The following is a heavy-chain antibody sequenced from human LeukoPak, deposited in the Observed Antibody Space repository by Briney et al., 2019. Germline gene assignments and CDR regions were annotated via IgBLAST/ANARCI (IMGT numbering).Heavy chain of an antibody. Sequence: PSETLSLTCTVSGGSISSSSYYWGWIRQPPGKGLEWIGSIYYSGSTYYNPSLKSRVTISVDTSKNQFSLKLSSVTAADTAVYYCASATVVPAAIYLFDPWGQGTLATVSS. V-gene: IGHV4-39*01. D-gene: IGHD2-2*01. J-gene: IGHJ5*02. CDR2: IYYSGST. CDR3: ASATVVPAAIYLFDP. CDR1: GGSISSSSYY.